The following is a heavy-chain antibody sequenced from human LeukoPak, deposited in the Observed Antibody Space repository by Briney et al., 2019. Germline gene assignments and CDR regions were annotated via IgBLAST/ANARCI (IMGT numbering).Heavy chain of an antibody. CDR3: ARRAAAGPMDV. CDR2: IYYSGSI. J-gene: IGHJ6*03. Sequence: PSETLSLTCAVYGGSFSGYYWSWIRQPPGKGLEWIGYIYYSGSIYYNPSLKSRVTMSVDTSKNQFSLKLSSVTAVDTAVYYCARRAAAGPMDVWGKGTTVTVSS. D-gene: IGHD6-13*01. CDR1: GGSFSGYY. V-gene: IGHV4-34*01.